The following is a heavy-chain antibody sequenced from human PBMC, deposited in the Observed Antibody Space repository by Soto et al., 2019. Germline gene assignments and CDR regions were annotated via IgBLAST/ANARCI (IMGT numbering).Heavy chain of an antibody. CDR2: IGTAGDT. Sequence: GGSLRLSCAASGFTFSSYDMHWVRQATGEGLEWVSAIGTAGDTYYPGSVKGRFTISRENAKNSLYLQMNSLRAEDTAVYYCAGHSSGWVHRPYVLDVWGQGTPVTVSS. J-gene: IGHJ6*02. CDR3: AGHSSGWVHRPYVLDV. V-gene: IGHV3-13*01. D-gene: IGHD6-19*01. CDR1: GFTFSSYD.